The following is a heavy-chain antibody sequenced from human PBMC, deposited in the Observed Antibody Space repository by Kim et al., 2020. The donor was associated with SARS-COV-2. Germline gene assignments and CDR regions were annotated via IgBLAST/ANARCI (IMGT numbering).Heavy chain of an antibody. V-gene: IGHV3-43D*03. CDR1: GFTFDDYA. Sequence: GGSLRLSCAASGFTFDDYAMHWVRQAPGKGLEWVSLISWDGGSTYYADSVKGRFTISRDNSKNSLYLQMNSLRAEDTALYYCAKERGIAAAADDAFDIWGQGTMVTVSS. D-gene: IGHD6-13*01. CDR2: ISWDGGST. J-gene: IGHJ3*02. CDR3: AKERGIAAAADDAFDI.